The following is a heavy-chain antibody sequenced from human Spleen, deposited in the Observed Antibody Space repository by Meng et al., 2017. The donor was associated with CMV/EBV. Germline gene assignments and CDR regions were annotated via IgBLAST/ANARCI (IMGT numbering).Heavy chain of an antibody. D-gene: IGHD3-3*01. V-gene: IGHV1-2*02. CDR3: ARTLTYYDFWSGYQTYYFDY. CDR2: IIPIFGTA. Sequence: ASVKVSCKASGYTFTGYYMHWVRQAPGQGLEWMGGIIPIFGTANYAQKFQGRVTITRNTSISTAYMELSSLRSEDTAVYYCARTLTYYDFWSGYQTYYFDYWGQGTLVTVSS. CDR1: GYTFTGYY. J-gene: IGHJ4*02.